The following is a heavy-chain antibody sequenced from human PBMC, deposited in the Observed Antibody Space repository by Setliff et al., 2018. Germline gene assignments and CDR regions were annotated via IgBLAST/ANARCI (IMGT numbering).Heavy chain of an antibody. J-gene: IGHJ5*01. D-gene: IGHD2-15*01. V-gene: IGHV3-30*03. Sequence: TGGSLRLSCAASGFTVSTFSMHWVRQAPVKGLEWVATISDDGSNEFYADSVKGRFTVFRDNSKNTLYLQMSSLRADDTAMYYCARDQFRKSGGLYSWGQGTLVTVSS. CDR2: ISDDGSNE. CDR1: GFTVSTFS. CDR3: ARDQFRKSGGLYS.